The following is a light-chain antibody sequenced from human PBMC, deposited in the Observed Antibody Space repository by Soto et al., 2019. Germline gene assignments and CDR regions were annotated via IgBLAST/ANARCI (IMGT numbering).Light chain of an antibody. CDR3: GSYAGSHSLM. V-gene: IGLV2-11*01. CDR1: SSDIGSYNY. CDR2: DVF. J-gene: IGLJ3*02. Sequence: QSALTQPRSVSGSPGQSVTISCSGTSSDIGSYNYVFWYQQHPGKSPKLIIYDVFKRPSGVPDRFSASKSGNTASLTISGLQTEDEADYHCGSYAGSHSLMFGGGTKLTVL.